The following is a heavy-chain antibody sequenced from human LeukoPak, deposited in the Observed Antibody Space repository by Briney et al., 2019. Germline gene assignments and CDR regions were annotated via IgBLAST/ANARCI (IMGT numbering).Heavy chain of an antibody. CDR3: ARGWINYDSYYYYMDV. CDR2: VNHSGSN. CDR1: GGSFSGYY. D-gene: IGHD3-22*01. J-gene: IGHJ6*03. Sequence: SETLSLTCAVYGGSFSGYYWSWIRQPPGKGLEWIGEVNHSGSNNYNPSLKSRLTISVDTSKSQFSLKVTSVTAADTAVYYCARGWINYDSYYYYMDVWGKGTTVTVSS. V-gene: IGHV4-34*01.